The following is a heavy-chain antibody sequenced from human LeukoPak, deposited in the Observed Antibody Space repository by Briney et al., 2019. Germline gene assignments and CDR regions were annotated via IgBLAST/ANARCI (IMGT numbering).Heavy chain of an antibody. D-gene: IGHD6-13*01. J-gene: IGHJ5*02. CDR1: GGSISSYY. V-gene: IGHV4-4*07. CDR2: MYTSGST. Sequence: SETLSHTCTVSGGSISSYYWSWIRQPAGKGLEWIGRMYTSGSTNYNPSLKSRVTMSVDTSKNQFSLKLSSVTAADTAVYYCASVEYSSSWYGWFDPWGQGTLVTVSS. CDR3: ASVEYSSSWYGWFDP.